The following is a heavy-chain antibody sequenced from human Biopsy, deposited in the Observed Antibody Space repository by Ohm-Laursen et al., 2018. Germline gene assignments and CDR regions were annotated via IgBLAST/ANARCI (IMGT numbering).Heavy chain of an antibody. D-gene: IGHD2-15*01. V-gene: IGHV4-34*08. CDR3: GNEVHGRDY. J-gene: IGHJ4*02. CDR1: GKTFSDYQ. CDR2: INQAGTT. Sequence: TLSLTCVVFGKTFSDYQWSWIRQPPGKGLEWIGQINQAGTTNYNPSLKSRVSISADASMYEFSLRLTSVTAADTAVYLCGNEVHGRDYWGLGAQVTVSS.